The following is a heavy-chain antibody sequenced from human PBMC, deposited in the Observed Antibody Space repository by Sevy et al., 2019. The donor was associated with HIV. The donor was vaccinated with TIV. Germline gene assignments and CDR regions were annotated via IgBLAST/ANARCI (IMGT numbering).Heavy chain of an antibody. CDR1: GFTFSSYA. D-gene: IGHD1-26*01. V-gene: IGHV3-30-3*01. CDR2: ISYDGSNK. CDR3: ARDTVGATDY. Sequence: GGSLRLSCAASGFTFSSYAMHWVRQAPGKGLEWVAVISYDGSNKYYADSVKGRFTISRDNSKNTLDLQMNSLRAEDTAVYYCARDTVGATDYWGQGTLVTVSS. J-gene: IGHJ4*02.